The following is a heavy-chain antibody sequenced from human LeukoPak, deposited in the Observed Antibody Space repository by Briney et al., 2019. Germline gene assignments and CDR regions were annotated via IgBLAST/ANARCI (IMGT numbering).Heavy chain of an antibody. CDR3: PRVSPMSTILVVPAALLGLDP. J-gene: IGHJ5*02. CDR1: GYTFTGYY. V-gene: IGHV1-2*02. Sequence: GSVKVSCKASGYTFTGYYTHWVRQAPGQGLEWVGWINPNSGGTNYAQKFQGRVTMTSDSSISTAYMELSRLRSDATAVYYCPRVSPMSTILVVPAALLGLDPWGQGTLVTVPS. D-gene: IGHD2-2*01. CDR2: INPNSGGT.